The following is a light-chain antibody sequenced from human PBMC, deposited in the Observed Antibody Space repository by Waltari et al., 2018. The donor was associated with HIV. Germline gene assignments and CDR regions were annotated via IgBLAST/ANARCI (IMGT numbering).Light chain of an antibody. Sequence: DIEMTQSPSTLSASVGDRVTITCRASQGINSWLAWYQQKPGKAPKLLIYKASSLEGGVPSRFSGSGSGTEFTLTITSLQPDDSATYYCQQYNSYTLTFGGGTKVEIK. J-gene: IGKJ4*01. CDR1: QGINSW. CDR3: QQYNSYTLT. V-gene: IGKV1-5*03. CDR2: KAS.